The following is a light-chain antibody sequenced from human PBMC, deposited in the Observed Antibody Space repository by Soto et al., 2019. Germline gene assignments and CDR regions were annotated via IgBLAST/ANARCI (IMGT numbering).Light chain of an antibody. CDR1: SSNIGSNY. CDR3: AAWDDSLSAPV. CDR2: RNN. Sequence: QSVLTQPPSASGTPGQRVTISCSGSSSNIGSNYVYWYQQLPGTAPKLLIYRNNQRPSGVPDRFSGSKSGTSASLAISGLRSEDEADYYCAAWDDSLSAPVFGGGPKLTVL. J-gene: IGLJ2*01. V-gene: IGLV1-47*01.